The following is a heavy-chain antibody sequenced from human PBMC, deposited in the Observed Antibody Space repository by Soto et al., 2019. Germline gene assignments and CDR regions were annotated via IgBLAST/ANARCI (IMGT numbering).Heavy chain of an antibody. Sequence: EVQLLESGGGLVQPGGSLRLSCAASGFRFSGYAMIWVRQAPGKGLEWVSVISGNGDTTFYADSVKGRLTISRDNSRNTLYLQMNSLRAEDTAVYYCAKKSYCCAGDRGPLDIWGQGTMVTVSS. CDR3: AKKSYCCAGDRGPLDI. V-gene: IGHV3-23*01. D-gene: IGHD3-10*01. CDR2: ISGNGDTT. CDR1: GFRFSGYA. J-gene: IGHJ3*02.